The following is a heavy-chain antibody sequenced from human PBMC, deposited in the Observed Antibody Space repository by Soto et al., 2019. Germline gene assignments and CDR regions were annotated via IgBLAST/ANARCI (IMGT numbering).Heavy chain of an antibody. CDR1: GGTFSTDP. J-gene: IGHJ4*02. V-gene: IGHV1-69*12. CDR2: IIPSFGSA. D-gene: IGHD5-12*01. CDR3: ARDRGRRDGYNNFDF. Sequence: QVQLMQSGAEVKKPGSSVKVSCKASGGTFSTDPISWVRQAPGQGLEWMGGIIPSFGSATYAQKFQDRVTXXADESTRTVYMELSSLKSEDTALYYCARDRGRRDGYNNFDFWGQGTLVTVSS.